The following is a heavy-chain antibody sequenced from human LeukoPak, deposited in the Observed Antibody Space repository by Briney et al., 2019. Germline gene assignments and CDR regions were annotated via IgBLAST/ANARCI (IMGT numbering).Heavy chain of an antibody. CDR2: ISNSSNYI. J-gene: IGHJ4*02. D-gene: IGHD2-2*03. V-gene: IGHV3-21*04. CDR1: GFTFSTYN. Sequence: PGGSLRLSCAASGFTFSTYNMNWVRQAPGKGLEWVSSISNSSNYIYYADSVKGRFTISRDNAKNSLYLQMNSLRAEDTAVYYCAKSPWIFHANWFDYWGQGTLVTVSA. CDR3: AKSPWIFHANWFDY.